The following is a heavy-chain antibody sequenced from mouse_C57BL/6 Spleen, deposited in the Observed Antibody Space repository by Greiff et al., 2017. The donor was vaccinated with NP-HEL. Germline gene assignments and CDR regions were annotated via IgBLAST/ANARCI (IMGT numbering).Heavy chain of an antibody. J-gene: IGHJ2*01. D-gene: IGHD2-3*01. V-gene: IGHV1-64*01. CDR2: IHPNSGST. CDR3: ARWIYDGYYDAY. Sequence: QVQLQQPGAELVKPGASVKLSCKASGYTFTSYWMHWVKQRPGQGLEWIGMIHPNSGSTNYNEKFKSKATLTVDKSSSTAYMQLSSLTSEDSAVYYCARWIYDGYYDAYWGQGTTLTVSS. CDR1: GYTFTSYW.